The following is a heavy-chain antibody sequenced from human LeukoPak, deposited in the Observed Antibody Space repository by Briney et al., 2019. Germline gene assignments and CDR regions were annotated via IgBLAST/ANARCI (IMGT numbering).Heavy chain of an antibody. V-gene: IGHV3-7*01. CDR1: GFTFNSYW. D-gene: IGHD1-7*01. CDR2: IKQDGSEK. Sequence: GGSLRLSCAASGFTFNSYWMNWVRQAPGKGLEWVANIKQDGSEKYYVDSVKGRFTISRDNAENSLYLQMNSLRAEDTAVYYCATSRTFDYWGQGTLVTVSS. CDR3: ATSRTFDY. J-gene: IGHJ4*02.